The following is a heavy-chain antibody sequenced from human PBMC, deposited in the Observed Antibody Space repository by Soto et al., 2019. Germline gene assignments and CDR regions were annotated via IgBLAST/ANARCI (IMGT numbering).Heavy chain of an antibody. V-gene: IGHV3-30*18. Sequence: GGSLRLSCAASGFTFSSYGMHWVRQAPGKGLEWVAVISYDGSNKYYADSVKGRFTISRDNSKNTLYLQMNSLRAEDTAVYYCAKTTIFGVVPLYYYGMDVWGQGTTVTVSS. D-gene: IGHD3-3*01. CDR3: AKTTIFGVVPLYYYGMDV. CDR2: ISYDGSNK. J-gene: IGHJ6*02. CDR1: GFTFSSYG.